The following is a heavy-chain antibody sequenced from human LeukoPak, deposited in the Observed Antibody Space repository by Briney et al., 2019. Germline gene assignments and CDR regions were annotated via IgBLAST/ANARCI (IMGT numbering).Heavy chain of an antibody. V-gene: IGHV3-30*02. CDR3: AKGGYSSGWFDY. Sequence: PGRSLRLSCAASGFTFSSYGMHWVRQAPGKGLQWVAFIRYDGSNKYYADSVKGRFTISRDNSKNTLYLQMNSLRAEDTAVYYCAKGGYSSGWFDYWGQGTLVTVSS. J-gene: IGHJ4*02. CDR1: GFTFSSYG. CDR2: IRYDGSNK. D-gene: IGHD6-19*01.